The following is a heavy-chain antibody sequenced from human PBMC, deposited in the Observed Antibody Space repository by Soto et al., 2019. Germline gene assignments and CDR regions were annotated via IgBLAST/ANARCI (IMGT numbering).Heavy chain of an antibody. Sequence: GGSLRLSCAASGFTFSNFAMSWFRHAPGKGLEWVSEISGSTGSTYYADSVKGRFTISRDNSKNTLHLQMNSLGAEDSAVYYGAKDTSSSPYYMDVWGKGTMVTV. D-gene: IGHD2-2*01. J-gene: IGHJ6*03. V-gene: IGHV3-23*01. CDR2: ISGSTGST. CDR1: GFTFSNFA. CDR3: AKDTSSSPYYMDV.